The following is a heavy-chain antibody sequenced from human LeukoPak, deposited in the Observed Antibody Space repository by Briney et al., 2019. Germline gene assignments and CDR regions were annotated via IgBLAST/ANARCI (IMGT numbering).Heavy chain of an antibody. J-gene: IGHJ4*02. CDR2: ISSSGSTI. CDR3: ARDSSSWYIAGFDY. V-gene: IGHV3-48*04. D-gene: IGHD6-13*01. Sequence: GGSLRLSCAASGFTFSSYGMSWVRQAPGKGLEWVSYISSSGSTIYYADSVKGRFTISRDNAKNSLYLQMNSLRAEDTAVYYCARDSSSWYIAGFDYWGQGTLVTVSS. CDR1: GFTFSSYG.